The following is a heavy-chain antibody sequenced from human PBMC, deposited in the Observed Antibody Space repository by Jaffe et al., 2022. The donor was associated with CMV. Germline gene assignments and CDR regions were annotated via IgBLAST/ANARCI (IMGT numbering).Heavy chain of an antibody. D-gene: IGHD5-18*01. CDR3: ARHEPVDTAMANDAFDI. CDR1: GGSISSYY. CDR2: IYYSGST. V-gene: IGHV4-59*08. J-gene: IGHJ3*02. Sequence: QVQLQESGPGLVKPSETLSLTCTVSGGSISSYYWSWIRQPPGKGLEWIGYIYYSGSTNYNPSLKSRVTISVDTSKNQFSLKLSSVTAADTAVYYCARHEPVDTAMANDAFDIWGQGTMVTVSS.